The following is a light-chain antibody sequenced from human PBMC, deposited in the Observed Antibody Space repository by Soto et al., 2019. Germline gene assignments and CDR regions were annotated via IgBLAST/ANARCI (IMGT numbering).Light chain of an antibody. CDR2: DAS. CDR3: QQYHTSSIT. V-gene: IGKV1-5*01. Sequence: DIQMTQSPSALSGSVGDRVTITFRASQTISSWLAWYQQKPGKAPTLLIYDASTLERGVPSRFSGTGSGTEFTLSIDSLQPDDFATYYCQQYHTSSITFGQGTRLEIK. J-gene: IGKJ5*01. CDR1: QTISSW.